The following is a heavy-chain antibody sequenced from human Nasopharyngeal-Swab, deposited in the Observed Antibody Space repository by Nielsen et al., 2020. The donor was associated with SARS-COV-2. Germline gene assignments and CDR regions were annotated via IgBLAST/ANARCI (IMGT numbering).Heavy chain of an antibody. Sequence: GASLKISCSASGFIFKNYAMTWVPQAPGGGQEWFSAISGADDSTKYADSVKGRFTISRDNSKNTLDLQMNSLRAEDTAMYYCAKDRDSGDDSGEYYHYYGMDVWGQGASVTVS. V-gene: IGHV3-23*01. CDR1: GFIFKNYA. J-gene: IGHJ6*02. CDR2: ISGADDST. D-gene: IGHD5-12*01. CDR3: AKDRDSGDDSGEYYHYYGMDV.